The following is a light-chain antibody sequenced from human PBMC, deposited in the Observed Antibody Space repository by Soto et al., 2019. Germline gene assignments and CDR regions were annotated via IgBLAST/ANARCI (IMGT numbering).Light chain of an antibody. CDR2: LNSDGNH. Sequence: QSVLTQSPSASASPGASVKLTCTLSSGHSSYAIALHQQQPEKGTRYLMKLNSDGNHSKGDGIPDRFSASTSGAERYLTISSLQAEDEADYYCQTWGTGTVVFGGGTKLTVL. V-gene: IGLV4-69*01. J-gene: IGLJ2*01. CDR1: SGHSSYA. CDR3: QTWGTGTVV.